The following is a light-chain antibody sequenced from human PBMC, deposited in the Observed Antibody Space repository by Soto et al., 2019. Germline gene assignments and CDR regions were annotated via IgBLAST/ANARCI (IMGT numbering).Light chain of an antibody. J-gene: IGKJ2*01. CDR2: AAS. V-gene: IGKV1-27*01. CDR1: QGISNY. Sequence: DIQMTQSPSSLSASVGDRVTITCRASQGISNYLAWYQQKPGKVPKLLIYAASTLQSGVPSRFSGSGSGTDFTLTISSLQPEDVACEYCQKYNSAPHTFGQRTKLEIK. CDR3: QKYNSAPHT.